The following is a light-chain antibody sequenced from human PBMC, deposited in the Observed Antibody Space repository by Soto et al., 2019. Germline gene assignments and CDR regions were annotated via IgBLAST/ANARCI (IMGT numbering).Light chain of an antibody. Sequence: DVVMTQSPLSLPVTLGQPASISCRSSQSLVYIDGNTYLNWFQQRPGQSPRRLIYKVSNRDSGVPDRFSGSGAGTYFPLKISRVEAEDVGVYFCMQGTHWPRTFGQGTKVVIK. CDR1: QSLVYIDGNTY. CDR3: MQGTHWPRT. V-gene: IGKV2-30*01. CDR2: KVS. J-gene: IGKJ1*01.